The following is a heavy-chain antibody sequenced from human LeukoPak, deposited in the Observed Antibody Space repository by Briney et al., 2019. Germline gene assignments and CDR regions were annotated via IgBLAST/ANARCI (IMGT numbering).Heavy chain of an antibody. CDR2: IRSKANSYAT. CDR3: TSLIPGDSSSRDH. Sequence: GGSLRLSCAASGFTFSGSAMHWVRQASGKGLEWVGRIRSKANSYATAYAASVKGRFTISRDDSKNTAYLQMNSLKTEDTAVYYCTSLIPGDSSSRDHWVQGTLVTVSS. V-gene: IGHV3-73*01. J-gene: IGHJ5*02. D-gene: IGHD6-13*01. CDR1: GFTFSGSA.